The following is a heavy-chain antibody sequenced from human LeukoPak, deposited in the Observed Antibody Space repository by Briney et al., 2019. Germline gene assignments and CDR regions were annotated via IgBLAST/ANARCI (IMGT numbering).Heavy chain of an antibody. CDR3: ARDRGSYRFDY. Sequence: GSLRLSCAASGFTFSDYSMSWIRQAPGKGLEWIGSIYYSGSTYYSPSLKSRVTISVDTSENQFSLKLNSVTAADTAVYYCARDRGSYRFDYWGQGTLVTVSS. V-gene: IGHV4-38-2*02. CDR2: IYYSGST. CDR1: GFTFSDYS. J-gene: IGHJ4*02. D-gene: IGHD1-26*01.